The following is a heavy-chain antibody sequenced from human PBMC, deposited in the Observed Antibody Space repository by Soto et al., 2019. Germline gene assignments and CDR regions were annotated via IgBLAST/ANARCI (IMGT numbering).Heavy chain of an antibody. CDR2: IKQDGSEE. Sequence: GGSLRLSCAASGFTFSSYWMSWFRQAPGKGLEWVANIKQDGSEENYVDSVKGRFTISRDNAKNALYLQMNSLRVEDTAVYYCAREIAARLWGKGTSVTVSS. CDR1: GFTFSSYW. CDR3: AREIAARL. V-gene: IGHV3-7*01. J-gene: IGHJ6*04. D-gene: IGHD6-6*01.